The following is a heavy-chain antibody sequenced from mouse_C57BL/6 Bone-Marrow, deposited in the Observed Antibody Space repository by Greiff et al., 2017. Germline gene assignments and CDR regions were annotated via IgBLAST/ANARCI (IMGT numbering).Heavy chain of an antibody. CDR3: ARRGVYYYGSPWFSY. CDR1: GYTFTSYD. D-gene: IGHD1-1*01. V-gene: IGHV1-85*01. J-gene: IGHJ3*01. CDR2: IYPRDGST. Sequence: QVHVKQPGPELVKPGASVKLSCKASGYTFTSYDINWVKQRPGQGLEWIGWIYPRDGSTKYNEKFTGKATLTVDTSSSTAYMELHRLTSEDSAVYVCARRGVYYYGSPWFSYWGQGTLVTVSA.